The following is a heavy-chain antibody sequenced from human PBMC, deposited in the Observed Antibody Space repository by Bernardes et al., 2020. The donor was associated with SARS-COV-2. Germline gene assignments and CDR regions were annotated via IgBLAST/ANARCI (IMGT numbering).Heavy chain of an antibody. CDR2: VSYDGSEK. D-gene: IGHD1-26*01. V-gene: IGHV3-30*18. J-gene: IGHJ4*02. CDR1: GFTLSTFA. Sequence: GGSLIRSCAASGFTLSTFAMHWVRQAPGQGLEWVAVVSYDGSEKYYADSVKGRFTISRDDSTNTLYLQMNSLRADDSAVYSCAKDRGAVSYYFDSWGQGTLVSVSS. CDR3: AKDRGAVSYYFDS.